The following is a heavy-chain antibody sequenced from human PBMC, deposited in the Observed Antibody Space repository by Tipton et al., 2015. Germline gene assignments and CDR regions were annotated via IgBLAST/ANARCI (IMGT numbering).Heavy chain of an antibody. CDR3: ARHRPYSSSGADYFDY. D-gene: IGHD6-6*01. V-gene: IGHV4-61*05. CDR2: ISYSGTT. Sequence: TLSLTCTVSGGSVSTSNYYWGWIRQSPGKGLEWVGYISYSGTTHYNPSLKSRVTISVDTSKNQFSLKLSSVTAADTAVYYCARHRPYSSSGADYFDYWGQGTLVTVSS. CDR1: GGSVSTSNYY. J-gene: IGHJ4*02.